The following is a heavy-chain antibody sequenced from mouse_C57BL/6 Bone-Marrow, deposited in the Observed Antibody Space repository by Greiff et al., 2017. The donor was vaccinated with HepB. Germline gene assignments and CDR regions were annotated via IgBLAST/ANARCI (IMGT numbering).Heavy chain of an antibody. J-gene: IGHJ1*03. V-gene: IGHV1-9*01. D-gene: IGHD1-1*01. CDR3: ARVGITTVVEYFDV. CDR2: ILPGSGST. Sequence: VQLQQSGAELMKPGASVKLSCKATGYTFTGYWIEWVKQRPGHGLEWIGEILPGSGSTNYNEKFKGKATFTADTSSNTAYMQLSSLITEDSAIYYCARVGITTVVEYFDVWGTGTTVTVSS. CDR1: GYTFTGYW.